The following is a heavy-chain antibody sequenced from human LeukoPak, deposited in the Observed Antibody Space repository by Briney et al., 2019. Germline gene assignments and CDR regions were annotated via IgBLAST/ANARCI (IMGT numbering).Heavy chain of an antibody. CDR3: ARGLGHSSSSGPLGY. Sequence: GGSLRLSCAASGFTFSSYWMSWVRQAPGKGLEWVANIKQDGSEKYYVDSVKGRFTISRDNAKNSLYLQMNSLRAEDTAVYYCARGLGHSSSSGPLGYWGQGTLVTVSS. CDR1: GFTFSSYW. D-gene: IGHD6-6*01. V-gene: IGHV3-7*04. CDR2: IKQDGSEK. J-gene: IGHJ4*02.